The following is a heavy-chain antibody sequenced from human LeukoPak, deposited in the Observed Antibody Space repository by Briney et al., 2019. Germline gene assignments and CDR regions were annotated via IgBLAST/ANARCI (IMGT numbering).Heavy chain of an antibody. V-gene: IGHV4-59*01. J-gene: IGHJ6*02. CDR3: AREDPQTTVPEGMDV. CDR1: GGSISHSY. Sequence: SETLSLTCTVSGGSISHSYWSWLRQPPGKGLEWIGYIYYSGTTNYNPSLKSRVTISVDTSRNQFSLQLRSVTAADTAVYYCAREDPQTTVPEGMDVWGQGTTVIVSS. D-gene: IGHD4-17*01. CDR2: IYYSGTT.